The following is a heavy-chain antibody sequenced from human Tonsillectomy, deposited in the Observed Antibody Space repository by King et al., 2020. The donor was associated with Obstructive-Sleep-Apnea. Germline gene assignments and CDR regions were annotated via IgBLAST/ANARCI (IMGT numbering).Heavy chain of an antibody. CDR2: VDPSDSYI. CDR3: ARRIAAAGPPFDF. V-gene: IGHV5-10-1*03. Sequence: VQLVESGAEVKKPGESLKISCKGSGYNFTSYWINWVRQMPGKGLEWMGRVDPSDSYINYSPSFEGHVTISADKSISTAYLQWGSLKASDTAMYYCARRIAAAGPPFDFWGRGTLVTVSP. CDR1: GYNFTSYW. J-gene: IGHJ4*02. D-gene: IGHD6-13*01.